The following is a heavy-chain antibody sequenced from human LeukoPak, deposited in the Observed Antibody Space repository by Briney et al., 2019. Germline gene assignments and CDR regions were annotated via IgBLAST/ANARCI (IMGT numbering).Heavy chain of an antibody. CDR3: ARDNIYYYGSGSYYHYGMDV. CDR1: GFTFDDYA. D-gene: IGHD3-10*01. CDR2: ISWNSGSI. J-gene: IGHJ6*02. V-gene: IGHV3-9*01. Sequence: GRSLRLSCAASGFTFDDYAMHWVRQAPGKGLEWVSGISWNSGSIGYADSVKGRFTISRDNSKNTLYLQMNSLRAEDTAVYYCARDNIYYYGSGSYYHYGMDVWGQGTTVTVFS.